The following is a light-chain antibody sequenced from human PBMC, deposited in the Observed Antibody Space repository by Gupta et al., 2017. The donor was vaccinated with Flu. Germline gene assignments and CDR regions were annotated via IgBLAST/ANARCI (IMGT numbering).Light chain of an antibody. V-gene: IGLV2-11*01. Sequence: PGQSVTISCTGTSSDVGGYNYVSWYQQHPGKAPKLMIYDVSKRPSGVPDRFSGSKSGNTASLTISGLQAEDEADYYCCSYAGSYTRYVFGTGTKVTVL. CDR2: DVS. CDR1: SSDVGGYNY. J-gene: IGLJ1*01. CDR3: CSYAGSYTRYV.